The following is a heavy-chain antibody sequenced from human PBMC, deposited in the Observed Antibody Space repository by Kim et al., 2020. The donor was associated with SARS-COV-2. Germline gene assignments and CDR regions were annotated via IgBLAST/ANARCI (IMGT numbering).Heavy chain of an antibody. V-gene: IGHV1-2*04. J-gene: IGHJ4*02. Sequence: ASMKVSCKASGYTFTGYYMHWVRQAPGQGLEWMGWINPNSGGTNYAQKFQGWVTMTRDTSISTAYMELSRLRSDDTAVYYCARSPGYSSGWYFDYWGQGTLVTVSS. CDR3: ARSPGYSSGWYFDY. D-gene: IGHD6-19*01. CDR1: GYTFTGYY. CDR2: INPNSGGT.